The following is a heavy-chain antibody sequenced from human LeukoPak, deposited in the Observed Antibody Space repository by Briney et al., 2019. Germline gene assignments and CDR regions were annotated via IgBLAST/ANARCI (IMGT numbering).Heavy chain of an antibody. D-gene: IGHD7-27*01. J-gene: IGHJ4*02. V-gene: IGHV4-34*01. Sequence: SETLSLTCAVYGGSFSGYYWSWIRQPPGKGLEWIGEINHSGSTNYNPSLMSRVTISVDTSKNQFSLKLSSVTAADTAAYYCARAELGIRHFDYWGQGTLVTVSS. CDR2: INHSGST. CDR3: ARAELGIRHFDY. CDR1: GGSFSGYY.